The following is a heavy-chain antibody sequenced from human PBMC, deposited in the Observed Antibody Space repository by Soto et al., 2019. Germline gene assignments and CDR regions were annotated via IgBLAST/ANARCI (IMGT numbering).Heavy chain of an antibody. CDR3: ASTPGDRTRAHWFDP. V-gene: IGHV3-53*01. CDR1: GFTVSSNY. CDR2: IYSDGST. J-gene: IGHJ5*02. D-gene: IGHD2-21*02. Sequence: LRLSCAASGFTVSSNYMSWVRQAPGKGLEWVSVIYSDGSTYYAGSVKGRFTISRDNSKNTLYLQMNSLRAEDTAVYYCASTPGDRTRAHWFDPWGQGTLVTVSS.